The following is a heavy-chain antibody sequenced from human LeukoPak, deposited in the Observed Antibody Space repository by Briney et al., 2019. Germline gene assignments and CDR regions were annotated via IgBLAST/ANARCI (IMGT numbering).Heavy chain of an antibody. V-gene: IGHV3-33*06. Sequence: GRSLRLSCAASGFTFSSYVMHWVRQAPGKGLEWVAAILYDGSNKYYADSVKGRFTISRDNSKNTLSLQMNSLRAEDTAVYYCAKDQPHTIFGVVTKHGIFDYWGQGTLVTVSS. D-gene: IGHD3-3*01. CDR3: AKDQPHTIFGVVTKHGIFDY. CDR2: ILYDGSNK. CDR1: GFTFSSYV. J-gene: IGHJ4*02.